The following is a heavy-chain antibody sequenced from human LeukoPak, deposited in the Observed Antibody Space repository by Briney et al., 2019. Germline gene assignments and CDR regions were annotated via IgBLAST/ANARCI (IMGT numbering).Heavy chain of an antibody. V-gene: IGHV1-18*01. CDR1: GYTFSSYG. D-gene: IGHD6-19*01. CDR3: ARDRGSSGSKKYYYYYGMDV. CDR2: ISGHNGNT. J-gene: IGHJ6*02. Sequence: ASVKVSCKASGYTFSSYGFTWVRQAPGQGLERMGWISGHNGNTNYAQKFQGRVTMTTDTSTSTAYMELRSLRSDDTAVYFCARDRGSSGSKKYYYYYGMDVWGQGTTVTVSS.